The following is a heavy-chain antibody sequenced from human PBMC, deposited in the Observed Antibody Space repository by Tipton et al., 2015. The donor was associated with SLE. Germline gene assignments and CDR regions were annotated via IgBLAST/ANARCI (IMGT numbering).Heavy chain of an antibody. CDR2: IRNDGNVK. CDR3: ASLRYFDWPLFDY. CDR1: GFRFSTFG. J-gene: IGHJ4*02. V-gene: IGHV3-30*02. D-gene: IGHD3-9*01. Sequence: SLRLSCAASGFRFSTFGMHWVRQAPGKGLEWVAFIRNDGNVKNYADSVRGRFTLSRDNFRKTLVLQMNSLRPEDTAVYYCASLRYFDWPLFDYWGQGTLVTVSS.